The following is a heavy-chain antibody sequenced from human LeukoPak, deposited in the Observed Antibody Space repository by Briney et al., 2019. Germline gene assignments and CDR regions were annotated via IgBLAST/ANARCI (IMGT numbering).Heavy chain of an antibody. D-gene: IGHD3-3*01. Sequence: SGPTLVTPTQTLTLTCTFSGFSLSTTGVGVGWIRQPPGKALEWLALLYWDNDKRYNPSLRSRLTITKDTSKNQVVLSMTNMDPVDTGTYYCAHSYEGDPRNVIPFDPWGPGTLVSVSS. CDR3: AHSYEGDPRNVIPFDP. CDR2: LYWDNDK. CDR1: GFSLSTTGVG. V-gene: IGHV2-5*02. J-gene: IGHJ5*02.